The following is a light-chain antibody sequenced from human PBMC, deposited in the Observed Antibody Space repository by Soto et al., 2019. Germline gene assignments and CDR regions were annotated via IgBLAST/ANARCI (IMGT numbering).Light chain of an antibody. CDR2: GAS. Sequence: EIVLTQSPGTLSLSPGERATLSCRTSQSVSSSYLAWYQQKPGQAPRLLIYGASSRATGIPDRFSGSGCGTDFTLTISRLEPEDFAVYYCQQYGRSWWTFGQGTKVEIK. V-gene: IGKV3-20*01. CDR3: QQYGRSWWT. CDR1: QSVSSSY. J-gene: IGKJ1*01.